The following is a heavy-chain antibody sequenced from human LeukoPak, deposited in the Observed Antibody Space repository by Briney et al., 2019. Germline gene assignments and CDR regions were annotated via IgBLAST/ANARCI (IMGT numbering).Heavy chain of an antibody. CDR2: INPNSGVT. J-gene: IGHJ4*02. CDR1: GYSFTAYY. D-gene: IGHD6-13*01. CDR3: ARDDSSSWSPATY. V-gene: IGHV1-2*02. Sequence: VASVKVSCKASGYSFTAYYMHWVRQAPGQGLEWMGWINPNSGVTNYAQKFQGRVTMTRDTSINTAYMELSRLRSDDTAMYYCARDDSSSWSPATYWGQGTLVTVSS.